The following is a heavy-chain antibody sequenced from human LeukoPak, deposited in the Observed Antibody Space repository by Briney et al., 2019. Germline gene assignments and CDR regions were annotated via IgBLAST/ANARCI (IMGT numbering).Heavy chain of an antibody. CDR3: AREGVAAAGNPSYWYFDL. Sequence: SETLSLTCAVYGGSFRGYYWSWIRQPPGKGLEWIGEINHSGSTNYNPSLKSRVTISVDTSKNQFSLKLSSVTAADTAVYYCAREGVAAAGNPSYWYFDLWGRGTLVTVSS. CDR2: INHSGST. D-gene: IGHD6-13*01. V-gene: IGHV4-34*01. J-gene: IGHJ2*01. CDR1: GGSFRGYY.